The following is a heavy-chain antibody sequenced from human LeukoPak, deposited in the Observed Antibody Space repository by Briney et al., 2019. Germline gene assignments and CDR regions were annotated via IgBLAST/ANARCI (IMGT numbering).Heavy chain of an antibody. CDR2: ISGSGGST. J-gene: IGHJ5*02. CDR1: GFTFSSYA. D-gene: IGHD2-2*01. Sequence: GGSLRLSCEASGFTFSSYAMSWVRQAPGKGLEWVSAISGSGGSTYYADSVKGRFTISRDNSKNTLYLQMNSLRAEDTAVYYCAKSLFRSTSPDWFDPWGQGTLVTVSS. V-gene: IGHV3-23*01. CDR3: AKSLFRSTSPDWFDP.